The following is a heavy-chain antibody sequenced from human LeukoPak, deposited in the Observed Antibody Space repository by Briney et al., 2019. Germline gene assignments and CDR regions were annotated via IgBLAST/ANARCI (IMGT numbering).Heavy chain of an antibody. J-gene: IGHJ3*02. D-gene: IGHD2-15*01. V-gene: IGHV4-4*07. CDR2: IYTSGST. CDR1: GGSISSYS. CDR3: ARDTPTKSDAFDI. Sequence: PSETLSLTCTVSGGSISSYSWSWIRQPAGKGLERIGRIYTSGSTNYNPSLKSRVTMSVDTSKNQFSLKLSSVTAADTAVYYCARDTPTKSDAFDIWGQGTMVTVSS.